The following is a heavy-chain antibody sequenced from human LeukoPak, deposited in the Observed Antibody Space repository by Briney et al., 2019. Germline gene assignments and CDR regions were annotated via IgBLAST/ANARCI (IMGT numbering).Heavy chain of an antibody. CDR2: ISWNSGSI. V-gene: IGHV3-9*01. J-gene: IGHJ4*02. D-gene: IGHD5-18*01. CDR3: AKDTGSSYGFDY. CDR1: GFTFDDYA. Sequence: GGSLRLSCAASGFTFDDYAMHWVRQAPGKGLEWVSGISWNSGSIGYADSVKGRFTISRDNAKNSLYLQMNSLRAEDTALYYCAKDTGSSYGFDYWGQGTLVTVSS.